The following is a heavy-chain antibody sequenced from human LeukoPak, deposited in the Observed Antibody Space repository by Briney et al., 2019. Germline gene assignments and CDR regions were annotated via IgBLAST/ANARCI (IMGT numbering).Heavy chain of an antibody. V-gene: IGHV3-43*02. D-gene: IGHD3-22*01. CDR2: ISGDGGST. CDR3: ARESDSSGWYDS. CDR1: GFSFDDYA. Sequence: AGGSLRLSCAAPGFSFDDYAIHWVRQAPGEGLEWVSLISGDGGSTFYADSVKGRFTISRDNSKNSLYLQMSSLRSEDTALYYCARESDSSGWYDSWGQGTLVTVSS. J-gene: IGHJ5*01.